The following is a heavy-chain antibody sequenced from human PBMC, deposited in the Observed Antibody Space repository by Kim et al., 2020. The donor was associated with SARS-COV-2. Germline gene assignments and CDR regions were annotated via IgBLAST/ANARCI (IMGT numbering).Heavy chain of an antibody. D-gene: IGHD4-17*01. V-gene: IGHV3-30*18. CDR1: GFTFSSYG. CDR3: AKGGTTVVTPIDY. J-gene: IGHJ4*02. CDR2: ISYDGRNK. Sequence: GGSLRLSCAASGFTFSSYGMHWVRQAPGKGLEWVAVISYDGRNKYYADSVKGRFTISRDNSKNTLYLQMNSLRAEDTAVYYCAKGGTTVVTPIDYWGQGTLVTVSS.